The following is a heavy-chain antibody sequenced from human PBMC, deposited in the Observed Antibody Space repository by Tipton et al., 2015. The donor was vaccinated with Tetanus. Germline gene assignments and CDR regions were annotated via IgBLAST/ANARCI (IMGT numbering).Heavy chain of an antibody. Sequence: QLVQSGAEVKKPGASVKVSCTASGYTFTGYYMYWVRQAPGQGLEWMGWIDPNSGGTIYAQKFQGRITMTRDTSISTAYMELNSLRSDDTAVYYCARDRGDYISYGMDVWGPGTTVTVSS. J-gene: IGHJ6*02. CDR1: GYTFTGYY. D-gene: IGHD3-22*01. CDR2: IDPNSGGT. CDR3: ARDRGDYISYGMDV. V-gene: IGHV1-2*02.